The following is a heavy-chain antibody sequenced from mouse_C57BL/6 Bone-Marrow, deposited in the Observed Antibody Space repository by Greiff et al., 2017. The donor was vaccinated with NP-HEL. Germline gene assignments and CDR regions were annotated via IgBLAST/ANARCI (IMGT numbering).Heavy chain of an antibody. Sequence: QVQLKQSGAELARPGASVKLSCKASGYTFTSYGISWVKQRTGQGLEWIGEIYPRSGNTYYNEKFKGKATLTADKSSSTAYMELRSPTSEDSAVYFCAREGDSSGYYYAMDYWGQGTSVTVSS. CDR2: IYPRSGNT. CDR3: AREGDSSGYYYAMDY. J-gene: IGHJ4*01. CDR1: GYTFTSYG. V-gene: IGHV1-81*01. D-gene: IGHD3-2*02.